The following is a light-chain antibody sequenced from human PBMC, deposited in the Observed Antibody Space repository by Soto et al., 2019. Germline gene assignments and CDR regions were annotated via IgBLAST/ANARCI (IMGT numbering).Light chain of an antibody. J-gene: IGKJ1*01. V-gene: IGKV1-5*01. Sequence: TQSPATLSASVGDRVTITCRASQSISRYLAWYQKKPGEAPKLLIYDASSLESGVPSRFSGSGSGTEFTLTISSLQPDDFATYYCQQYNSYSWTFGQGTKVDI. CDR3: QQYNSYSWT. CDR1: QSISRY. CDR2: DAS.